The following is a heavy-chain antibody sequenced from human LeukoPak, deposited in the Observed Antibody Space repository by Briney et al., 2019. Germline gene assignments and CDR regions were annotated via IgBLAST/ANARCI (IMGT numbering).Heavy chain of an antibody. CDR1: GFTFSNAR. D-gene: IGHD3-22*01. CDR2: IKSKTDGGTK. CDR3: TTDSDYYDSSGYLYYAYYFDC. Sequence: AGTLTLSCAASGFTFSNARMSWVRQAPGKGLEWVGSIKSKTDGGTKDYAAPVKGRFTISRDDSKNTLYLQMNSLKTEDTAVYYCTTDSDYYDSSGYLYYAYYFDCWGQGTMVTASS. J-gene: IGHJ4*02. V-gene: IGHV3-15*01.